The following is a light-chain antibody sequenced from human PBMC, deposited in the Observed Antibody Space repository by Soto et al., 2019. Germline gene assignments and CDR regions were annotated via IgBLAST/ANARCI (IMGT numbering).Light chain of an antibody. CDR3: QHYNSYSEA. Sequence: DIQMTQSPSTLSGSVGDRVTITCRASQTISSWLAWYQQKPGKAPKLLIYKASTLKRGVPSRFSGSGSGTEFTLTISSLQPDDFATYDCQHYNSYSEAFGQGTRLEIK. CDR1: QTISSW. J-gene: IGKJ5*01. V-gene: IGKV1-5*03. CDR2: KAS.